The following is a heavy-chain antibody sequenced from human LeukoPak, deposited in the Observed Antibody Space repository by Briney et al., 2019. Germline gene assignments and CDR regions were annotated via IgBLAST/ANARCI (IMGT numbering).Heavy chain of an antibody. D-gene: IGHD2/OR15-2a*01. J-gene: IGHJ4*02. CDR1: GFTFSTYA. CDR2: ISTSGDTT. CDR3: ARGSPLSYYFDY. Sequence: GGSLRLSCAASGFTFSTYAMHWVRQAPGKGLEWVSIISTSGDTTYYAGSVKGRFTISRDNSKNTLFLQMSSLRAEDTAVYYCARGSPLSYYFDYWGQGTLVTVSS. V-gene: IGHV3-23*01.